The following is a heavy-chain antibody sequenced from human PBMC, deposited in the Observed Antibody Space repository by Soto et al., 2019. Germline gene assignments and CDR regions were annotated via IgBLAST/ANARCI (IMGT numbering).Heavy chain of an antibody. CDR3: VSDHINGWKFDY. CDR2: IKQDGSEN. Sequence: DVQLVESGGGLVQPGGSLRLSCAASGFTFSNYWMSWVRQAPGKGLEWVANIKQDGSENYYVDSVNGRFTTSRDNTKNSFYLQMNSLRAGDTAGYYCVSDHINGWKFDYWGRGTLVTVSS. CDR1: GFTFSNYW. V-gene: IGHV3-7*01. J-gene: IGHJ4*02. D-gene: IGHD6-19*01.